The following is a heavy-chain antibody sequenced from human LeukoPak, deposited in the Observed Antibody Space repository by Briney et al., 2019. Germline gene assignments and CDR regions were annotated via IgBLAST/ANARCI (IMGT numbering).Heavy chain of an antibody. CDR2: VYYSGST. CDR3: ARISIAVVPAYFDY. J-gene: IGHJ4*02. V-gene: IGHV4-39*01. Sequence: SETLSLTCTASGGSISNSGFYWGWIRQPPGKGLEWIGNVYYSGSTYYNSSLKSRVTMSVDTSKNLFSLNLTSVTAADTAVYYCARISIAVVPAYFDYWGQGTLVTVSS. D-gene: IGHD2-2*01. CDR1: GGSISNSGFY.